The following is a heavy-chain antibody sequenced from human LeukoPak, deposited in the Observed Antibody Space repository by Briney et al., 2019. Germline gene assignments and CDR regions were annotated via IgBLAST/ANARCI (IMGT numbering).Heavy chain of an antibody. CDR3: ARVAIRGVLVLGY. V-gene: IGHV1-8*03. CDR2: MNPNSGNT. J-gene: IGHJ4*02. D-gene: IGHD3-10*01. Sequence: ASVKVSCKASGYTLTSYDINWVRQATGQGLEWMGWMNPNSGNTGYAQKFQGRVTITRNTSISTAYMEVSSLRSEDTAVYYCARVAIRGVLVLGYWGQGTLVTVSS. CDR1: GYTLTSYD.